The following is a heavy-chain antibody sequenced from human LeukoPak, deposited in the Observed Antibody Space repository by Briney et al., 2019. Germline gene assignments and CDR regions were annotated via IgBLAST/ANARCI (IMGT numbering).Heavy chain of an antibody. CDR2: IRQDESER. Sequence: GGSLRLSCEGSGFSFSSYWMTWVRQLPGKGPEWVAHIRQDESERYFADSVKGRFTISRDNAKKSVYLHMSSLRAEDTALYYCARLSVYYYGSYFYYYMDVWGKGTTVTVSS. J-gene: IGHJ6*03. D-gene: IGHD3-10*01. CDR3: ARLSVYYYGSYFYYYMDV. V-gene: IGHV3-7*01. CDR1: GFSFSSYW.